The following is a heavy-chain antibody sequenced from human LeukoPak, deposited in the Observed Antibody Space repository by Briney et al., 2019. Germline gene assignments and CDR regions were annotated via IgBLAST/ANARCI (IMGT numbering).Heavy chain of an antibody. D-gene: IGHD6-13*01. V-gene: IGHV1-2*02. J-gene: IGHJ4*02. CDR1: GGTFSSYA. Sequence: ASVKVSCKASGGTFSSYAISWVRQAPGQGLEWMGWINPNSGGTNYAQKFQGRVTMTRDTSISTAYMELSRLRSDDTAVYYCARVGGSSWYDYWGQGTLVTVSS. CDR2: INPNSGGT. CDR3: ARVGGSSWYDY.